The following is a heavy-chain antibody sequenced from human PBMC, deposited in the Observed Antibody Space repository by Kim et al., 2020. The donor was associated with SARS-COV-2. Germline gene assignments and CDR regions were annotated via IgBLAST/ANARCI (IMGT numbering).Heavy chain of an antibody. V-gene: IGHV4-30-2*01. CDR2: IYHSGST. CDR1: GGSISSGGYS. CDR3: ARASKYYDFWSGQMGAFDI. J-gene: IGHJ3*02. Sequence: SETLSLTCAVSGGSISSGGYSWSWIRQPPGKGLEWIGYIYHSGSTYYNPSLKSRVTISVDRSKNQFSLKLSSVTAADTAVYYCARASKYYDFWSGQMGAFDIWGQGTMVTVSS. D-gene: IGHD3-3*01.